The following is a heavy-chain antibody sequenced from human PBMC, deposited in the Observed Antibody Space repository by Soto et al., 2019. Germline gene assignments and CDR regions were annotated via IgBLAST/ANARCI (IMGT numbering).Heavy chain of an antibody. CDR2: MNPNSGNA. V-gene: IGHV1-8*01. CDR3: ATGKQRITIFGVFRQNNRLDR. Sequence: ASVKVSCKHSGYTFTSYDINWVRQATGQGREWMGWMNPNSGNAGCAQKFQGRVTMTRNTSISTAYMELSSLRSEDTAVYYCATGKQRITIFGVFRQNNRLDRWAQGT. D-gene: IGHD3-3*01. J-gene: IGHJ5*02. CDR1: GYTFTSYD.